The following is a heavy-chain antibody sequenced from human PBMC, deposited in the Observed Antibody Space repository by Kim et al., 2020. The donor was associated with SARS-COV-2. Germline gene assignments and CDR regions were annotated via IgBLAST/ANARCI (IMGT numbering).Heavy chain of an antibody. CDR3: ARAYYYGSGSYYNFDY. CDR1: GGTFSSYT. CDR2: IIPILGIA. D-gene: IGHD3-10*01. J-gene: IGHJ4*02. Sequence: SVKVSCKASGGTFSSYTISWVRQAPGQGLEWMGRIIPILGIANYAQKFQGRVTITADKSTSTAYMELSSLRSEDTAVYYCARAYYYGSGSYYNFDYWGQGTLVTVSS. V-gene: IGHV1-69*02.